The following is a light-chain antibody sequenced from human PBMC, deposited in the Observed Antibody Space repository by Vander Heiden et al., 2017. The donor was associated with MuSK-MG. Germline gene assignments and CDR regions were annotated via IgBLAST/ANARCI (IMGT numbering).Light chain of an antibody. Sequence: AIRMTQSPSSFSASTGDRVTITCRASQGISSYLAWYQQKPGKAPKLLIYAASTLQPGVPSRSSGSGSGTDFTLTISCLQSEDFATYYCQQYYSYPSFGHGTKVDIK. J-gene: IGKJ3*01. CDR1: QGISSY. CDR3: QQYYSYPS. V-gene: IGKV1-8*01. CDR2: AAS.